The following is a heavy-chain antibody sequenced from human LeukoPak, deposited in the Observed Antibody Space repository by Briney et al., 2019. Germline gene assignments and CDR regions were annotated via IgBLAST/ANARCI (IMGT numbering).Heavy chain of an antibody. V-gene: IGHV4-59*08. J-gene: IGHJ4*02. Sequence: SETLSLTCTVSGGSIKSDYWTWIRQPPGKGLEWIGYIHYSGSASYNPSLKSRLTISIDRSRNHFSLKLTSVTAADTAVYYCASLGFCSDARCLPTFWGQGILVTVSS. CDR2: IHYSGSA. CDR3: ASLGFCSDARCLPTF. CDR1: GGSIKSDY. D-gene: IGHD6-25*01.